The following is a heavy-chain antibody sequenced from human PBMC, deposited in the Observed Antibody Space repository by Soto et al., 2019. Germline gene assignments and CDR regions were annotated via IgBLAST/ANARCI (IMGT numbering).Heavy chain of an antibody. Sequence: ASVKVSCKASGGTFSSYAISWVRQAPGQGLEWMGGIIPIFGTANYAQKFQGRVTITADESTSTAYMELSSLRSEDTAVYYCARDGLRGYYDSSGYYYSDYWGQGTLVTVSS. V-gene: IGHV1-69*13. D-gene: IGHD3-22*01. CDR3: ARDGLRGYYDSSGYYYSDY. CDR2: IIPIFGTA. CDR1: GGTFSSYA. J-gene: IGHJ4*02.